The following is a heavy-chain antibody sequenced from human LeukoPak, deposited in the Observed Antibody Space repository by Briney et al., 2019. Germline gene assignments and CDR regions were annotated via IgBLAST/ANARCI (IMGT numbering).Heavy chain of an antibody. J-gene: IGHJ6*03. V-gene: IGHV3-21*01. D-gene: IGHD5-12*01. CDR3: ARDEIVATTKANYYYYMDV. CDR1: GFAFSTYS. Sequence: PGGSLRLSCAASGFAFSTYSMNWVRQAPGKGLEWVSLIRSRSSYIYYADSVKGRFTISRDNAKNSLYLQMNSLRAEDTAVYYCARDEIVATTKANYYYYMDVWGKGTTVTISS. CDR2: IRSRSSYI.